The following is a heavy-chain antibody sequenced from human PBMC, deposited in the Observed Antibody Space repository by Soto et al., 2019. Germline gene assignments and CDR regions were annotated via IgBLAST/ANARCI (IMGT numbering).Heavy chain of an antibody. Sequence: ASVKVSCKASGYTFTSYDINWVRQATGQGLEWMGWMNANSGNTNYAQKLQGRVTMTTDTSTSTAYMELRSLRSDDTAVYYCARDRAYGTVTTSDIWGQGTMVTVSS. V-gene: IGHV1-18*01. D-gene: IGHD4-17*01. J-gene: IGHJ3*02. CDR3: ARDRAYGTVTTSDI. CDR2: MNANSGNT. CDR1: GYTFTSYD.